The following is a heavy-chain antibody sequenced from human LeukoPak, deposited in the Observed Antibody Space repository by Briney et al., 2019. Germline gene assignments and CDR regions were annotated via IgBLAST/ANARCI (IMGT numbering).Heavy chain of an antibody. CDR3: ARGVPSRTGYWFDP. CDR1: GFTFSSYS. J-gene: IGHJ5*02. Sequence: GGSLRLSCAASGFTFSSYSMNWVRQAPGKGLEWVSSISNSSSYIYYADSVKGRFTISRDNAKNSLYLQMNSLRAEDTAVYYCARGVPSRTGYWFDPWGQGTLVTVSS. CDR2: ISNSSSYI. D-gene: IGHD3/OR15-3a*01. V-gene: IGHV3-21*01.